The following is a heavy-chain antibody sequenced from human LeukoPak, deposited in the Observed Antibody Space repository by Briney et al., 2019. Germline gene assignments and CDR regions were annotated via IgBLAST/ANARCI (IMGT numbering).Heavy chain of an antibody. D-gene: IGHD1-1*01. V-gene: IGHV5-51*01. Sequence: ESLKISCKVSRYSFSTFLIGWVRQMPGKGMEWMGFMYPGNSDTRYSPSFQGQVTISADKSISTAHRQWSSVESADTAMQYCTRGNGSQWGQGTMVTVS. CDR2: MYPGNSDT. CDR3: TRGNGSQ. J-gene: IGHJ3*01. CDR1: RYSFSTFL.